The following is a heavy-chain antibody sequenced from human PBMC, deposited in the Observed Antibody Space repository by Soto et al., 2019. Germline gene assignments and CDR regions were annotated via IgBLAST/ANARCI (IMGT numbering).Heavy chain of an antibody. CDR2: FDPEDGET. J-gene: IGHJ5*02. Sequence: AXVKVSCKVSGYTLTELSMHWVRQAPGKWLEWMGVFDPEDGETIYAQKFQGRVTMTEDTSTDTAYMELSSLRSEDTAVYYCATRGLRYFDSWFDPWGQGTLVTVSS. D-gene: IGHD3-9*01. CDR1: GYTLTELS. CDR3: ATRGLRYFDSWFDP. V-gene: IGHV1-24*01.